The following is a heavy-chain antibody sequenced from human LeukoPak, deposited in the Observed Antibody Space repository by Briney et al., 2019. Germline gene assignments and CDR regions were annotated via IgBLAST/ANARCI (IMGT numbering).Heavy chain of an antibody. CDR2: IHSSGST. J-gene: IGHJ5*02. Sequence: PSETLSLTCGVSGDSVSGYYWSWIRRPPEKGLEWIGYIHSSGSTNYSPSLKSRLALSVDTSKNQFSLNLNSVTAEDTAVYYCARSGVYKQLVPWGQGTLVTVSS. D-gene: IGHD6-13*01. CDR3: ARSGVYKQLVP. CDR1: GDSVSGYY. V-gene: IGHV4-59*02.